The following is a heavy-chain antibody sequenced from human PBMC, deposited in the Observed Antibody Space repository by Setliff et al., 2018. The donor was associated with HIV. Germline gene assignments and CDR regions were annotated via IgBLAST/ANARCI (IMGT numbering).Heavy chain of an antibody. CDR1: NYSISSGYY. CDR2: IYHSGST. Sequence: PSETLSLTCVVSNYSISSGYYWGWIRQPPGKGLEWIGSIYHSGSTYYNPSLKSRATISVDTSKNQFSLKLSSVTAADTAVYYCARVQPGEWVDYWGQGTLVTVSS. V-gene: IGHV4-38-2*01. J-gene: IGHJ4*02. CDR3: ARVQPGEWVDY. D-gene: IGHD2-2*01.